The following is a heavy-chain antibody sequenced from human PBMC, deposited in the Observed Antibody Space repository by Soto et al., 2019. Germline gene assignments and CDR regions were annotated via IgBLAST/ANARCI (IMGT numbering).Heavy chain of an antibody. CDR2: ISYSGST. Sequence: QLQVQQSGPGLVKPSETLSLTCTVSGGSISSSSNHWGWIRQHPGKGLEWIGSISYSGSTYYNPSLKSRVTISVDTSKNQFALKLSSVTAADTAVYYCARRTGDYWGQGTPVTVSS. V-gene: IGHV4-39*01. CDR1: GGSISSSSNH. J-gene: IGHJ4*02. D-gene: IGHD3-9*01. CDR3: ARRTGDY.